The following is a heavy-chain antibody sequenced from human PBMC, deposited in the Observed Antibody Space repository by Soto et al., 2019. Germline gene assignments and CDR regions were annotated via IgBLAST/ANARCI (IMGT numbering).Heavy chain of an antibody. CDR1: GGSVSDKTYY. CDR2: VYYSGTT. V-gene: IGHV4-61*01. D-gene: IGHD4-17*01. Sequence: PSETLSLTCSVSGGSVSDKTYYWSWIRQPPGKRLERIGYVYYSGTTNYNPSLKSRVTISVDLSKNRFSLRLSSVTTADTALYYCARTTAVPNTLRSRYFFDYWGQGTLVTVSS. CDR3: ARTTAVPNTLRSRYFFDY. J-gene: IGHJ4*02.